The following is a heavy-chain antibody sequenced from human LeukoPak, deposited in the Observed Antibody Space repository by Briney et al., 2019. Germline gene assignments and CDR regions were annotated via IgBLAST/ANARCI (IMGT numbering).Heavy chain of an antibody. CDR2: ISGSGGGT. CDR3: AKVRGGHDYSNYVPYFDY. D-gene: IGHD4-11*01. V-gene: IGHV3-23*01. J-gene: IGHJ4*02. CDR1: GFTFSSYA. Sequence: GGSLRLSCAASGFTFSSYAMSWIRQAPGKGLEWVSAISGSGGGTYYADSVKGRFTISRDNSKNTLYLQMNSLRAEDTAVYYCAKVRGGHDYSNYVPYFDYWGQGTLVTVSS.